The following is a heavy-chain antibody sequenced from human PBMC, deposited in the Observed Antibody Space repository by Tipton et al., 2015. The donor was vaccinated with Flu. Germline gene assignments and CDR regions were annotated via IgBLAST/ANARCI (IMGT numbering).Heavy chain of an antibody. Sequence: TLSLTCIVPSGSIRSSSYYWGWIRQPPGKGLEWIGTIYYTGNTYYNPSLKSRVTISIDTSKNQFSLKLTSVTAADTAVYYCAKEDSSWFDPWGQGTLVTVSS. CDR3: AKEDSSWFDP. CDR2: IYYTGNT. CDR1: SGSIRSSSYY. D-gene: IGHD2-15*01. J-gene: IGHJ5*02. V-gene: IGHV4-39*07.